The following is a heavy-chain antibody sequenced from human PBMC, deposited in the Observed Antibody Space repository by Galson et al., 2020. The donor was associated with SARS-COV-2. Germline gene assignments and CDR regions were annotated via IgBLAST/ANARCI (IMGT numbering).Heavy chain of an antibody. V-gene: IGHV3-23*01. D-gene: IGHD3-3*01. CDR1: GFTFSSYA. J-gene: IGHJ6*02. Sequence: GGSLRLSCAASGFTFSSYAMSWVRQAPGKGLEWVSAISGSGGSTYYADSVKGRFTISRDNSKNTLYLQMNSLRAEDTAVYYCAKDRPYDLWSGYTDYYYYYGMDVWGQGTTVTVSS. CDR3: AKDRPYDLWSGYTDYYYYYGMDV. CDR2: ISGSGGST.